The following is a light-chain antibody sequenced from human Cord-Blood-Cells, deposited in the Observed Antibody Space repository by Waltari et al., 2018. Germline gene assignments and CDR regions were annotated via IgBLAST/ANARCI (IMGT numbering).Light chain of an antibody. Sequence: QSALTQPASVSGSPGPSITISCTGTSSDVGGYNYVSWYQQTPGKAPKLMIYVVSNRPSGVSNRFSGSKSGNTASLTISGLQAEDEADYYCSSYTSSSTLVFGTGTKVTVL. J-gene: IGLJ1*01. CDR3: SSYTSSSTLV. V-gene: IGLV2-14*01. CDR2: VVS. CDR1: SSDVGGYNY.